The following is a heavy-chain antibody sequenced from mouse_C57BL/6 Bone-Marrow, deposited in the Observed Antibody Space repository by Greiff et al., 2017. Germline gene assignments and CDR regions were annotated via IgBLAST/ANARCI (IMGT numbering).Heavy chain of an antibody. V-gene: IGHV5-6*01. CDR3: ANNYYDYDGDY. J-gene: IGHJ4*01. Sequence: EVQGVESGGDLVKPGGSLKLSCAASGFTFSSYGMSWVRQTPDKRLEWVATISSGGSYTYYPDSVKGRFTISRDNAKNTLYLQMSSLKSEDTAMYYCANNYYDYDGDYWGQGTSVTVSS. CDR1: GFTFSSYG. CDR2: ISSGGSYT. D-gene: IGHD2-4*01.